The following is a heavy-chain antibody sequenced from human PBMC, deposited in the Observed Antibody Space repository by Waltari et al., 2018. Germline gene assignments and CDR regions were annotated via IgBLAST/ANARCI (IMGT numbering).Heavy chain of an antibody. D-gene: IGHD6-19*01. V-gene: IGHV3-74*01. CDR1: GFTFSSYW. CDR2: INSDGSST. J-gene: IGHJ4*02. CDR3: TRGQSRSGWYGLDY. Sequence: EVQLVESGGGLVQPGGSLRLSCAASGFTFSSYWMHWVRQTQGKGLVWVSHINSDGSSTTYADSVKGRFTISRDNAKNTLYLQMNSLTADDTAVYYCTRGQSRSGWYGLDYWGQGTLVTVSS.